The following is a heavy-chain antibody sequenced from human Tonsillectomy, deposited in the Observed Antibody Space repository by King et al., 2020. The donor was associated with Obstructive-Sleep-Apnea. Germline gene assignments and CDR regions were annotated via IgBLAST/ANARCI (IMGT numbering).Heavy chain of an antibody. CDR2: IKTKAECATT. V-gene: IGHV3-15*01. CDR3: TRDLGYYDTSGYLGFY. J-gene: IGHJ4*02. Sequence: QLVQSGGGLVKPGGSLRLSCAASGFTFSNAWMTWVLQAPGKGLEWVVRIKTKAECATTDYAAPVKGRFTNSRDDCKSIADLQMTSLKTEDTAVYYCTRDLGYYDTSGYLGFYWGQGTLVTVSS. D-gene: IGHD3-22*01. CDR1: GFTFSNAW.